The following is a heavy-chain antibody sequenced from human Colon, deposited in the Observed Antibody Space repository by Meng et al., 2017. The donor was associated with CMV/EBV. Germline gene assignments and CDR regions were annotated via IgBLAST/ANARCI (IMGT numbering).Heavy chain of an antibody. V-gene: IGHV3-9*01. J-gene: IGHJ3*02. CDR3: ARDPFIKAFDI. Sequence: GGSLRLSCAVSGIPFDDYAMHWVRQVPGKGLEWVSGISWNSGSRDYADSVKGRFTISRDNAKNSLYLQMNSLRAEDTAVYYCARDPFIKAFDIWGQGTMVTVSS. CDR2: ISWNSGSR. CDR1: GIPFDDYA.